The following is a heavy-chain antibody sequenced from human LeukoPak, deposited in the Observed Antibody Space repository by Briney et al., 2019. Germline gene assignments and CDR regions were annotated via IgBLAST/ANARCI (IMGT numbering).Heavy chain of an antibody. V-gene: IGHV3-23*01. CDR1: GFTFSSYG. J-gene: IGHJ4*02. D-gene: IGHD3-22*01. Sequence: GGSLRLSCAASGFTFSSYGMTWVRQAPGKGLEWASGISASGATTYYADSVRGRFTISRDNSKNTLYLQMNSLRADDTAVYYCAKGYDSSGSSPLDYWGQGTLVSVSS. CDR3: AKGYDSSGSSPLDY. CDR2: ISASGATT.